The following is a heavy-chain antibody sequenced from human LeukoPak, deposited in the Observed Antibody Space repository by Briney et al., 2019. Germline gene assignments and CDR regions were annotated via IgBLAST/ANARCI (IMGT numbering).Heavy chain of an antibody. CDR2: INQDGSEK. Sequence: GGSLRLSCAVSGFTFSRYWMSWVRQAPGKGLEWVANINQDGSEKYSVDSVKGRFTISRDNTKNSLFLQMNSLRAEDTAVYYCARARGYSYGYSDYWGQGTLVTVSS. V-gene: IGHV3-7*01. D-gene: IGHD5-18*01. J-gene: IGHJ4*02. CDR1: GFTFSRYW. CDR3: ARARGYSYGYSDY.